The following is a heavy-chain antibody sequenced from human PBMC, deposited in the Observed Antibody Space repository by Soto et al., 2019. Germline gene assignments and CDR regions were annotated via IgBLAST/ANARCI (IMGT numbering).Heavy chain of an antibody. Sequence: SETLSLTCTVSGGSLSSSSYYWGWIRQPPGKGLEWIGSIYYSGSTYYNPSLKSRVTISVDTSKNQFSLKLSSVTAADTAVYYCASVRFLEWLLNYYYYMDVCGKGTTVTVSS. V-gene: IGHV4-39*01. CDR3: ASVRFLEWLLNYYYYMDV. D-gene: IGHD3-3*01. J-gene: IGHJ6*03. CDR2: IYYSGST. CDR1: GGSLSSSSYY.